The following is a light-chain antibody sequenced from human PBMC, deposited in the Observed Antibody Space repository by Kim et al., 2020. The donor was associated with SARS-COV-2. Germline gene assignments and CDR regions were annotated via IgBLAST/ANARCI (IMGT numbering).Light chain of an antibody. J-gene: IGKJ4*01. CDR3: QQRGNWPLT. Sequence: SQGESAPLSCRASQSVSSYLAWYQQKPGQAPRLLIYDASNRATGIPARFSGSGSGTDFTLTIGSLEPEDFAVYYCQQRGNWPLTFGGGTKVDIK. CDR1: QSVSSY. V-gene: IGKV3-11*01. CDR2: DAS.